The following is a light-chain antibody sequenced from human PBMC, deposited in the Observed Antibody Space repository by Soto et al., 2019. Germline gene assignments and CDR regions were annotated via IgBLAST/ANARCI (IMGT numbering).Light chain of an antibody. CDR3: QSFDKYLSAVV. J-gene: IGLJ2*01. CDR2: DNT. Sequence: QSVLTQPPSVSGAPGERVTISCTGSSSDIGAGYRVRWYQQVPGTAPKLLIYDNTNRPSGVSVRFSGSKSGTSASLAISGLXAEDEADYYCQSFDKYLSAVVFGGGTQLTLL. V-gene: IGLV1-40*01. CDR1: SSDIGAGYR.